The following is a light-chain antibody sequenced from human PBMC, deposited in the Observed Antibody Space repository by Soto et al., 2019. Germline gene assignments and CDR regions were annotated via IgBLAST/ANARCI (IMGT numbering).Light chain of an antibody. CDR2: GAS. CDR1: QSVSSN. V-gene: IGKV3-15*01. CDR3: QQYNNWPKT. Sequence: EIVMTQSPATLSVSPGERATLSCRASQSVSSNLAWYQQKPGQAPRLLIYGASTRATGIPARFICSGSGTEFTLTISSLQSEDFAVYYCQQYNNWPKTFGQGTKVEIK. J-gene: IGKJ1*01.